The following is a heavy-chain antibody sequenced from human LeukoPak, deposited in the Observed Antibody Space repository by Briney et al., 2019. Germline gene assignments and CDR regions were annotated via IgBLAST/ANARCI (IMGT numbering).Heavy chain of an antibody. CDR3: ARTSATGATYFDY. J-gene: IGHJ4*02. CDR1: GGSISSSSSY. CDR2: IYARGNT. D-gene: IGHD1-26*01. Sequence: SETLSLTCTVSGGSISSSSSYWGWIRQPPGKGLEWIGRIYARGNTHYNPSLKSRVAMSVDTSKNQFSLKLSSVTAADTAVYYCARTSATGATYFDYWGQGTLVTVSS. V-gene: IGHV4-39*07.